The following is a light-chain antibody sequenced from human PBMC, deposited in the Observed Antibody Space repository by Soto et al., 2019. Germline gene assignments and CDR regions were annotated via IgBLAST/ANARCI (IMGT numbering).Light chain of an antibody. CDR1: SSNIGAGYY. V-gene: IGLV1-40*01. J-gene: IGLJ1*01. CDR3: QSYDSSLSGFYV. CDR2: GNS. Sequence: QAVVTQPPSVSGAPGQSFTISCTGSSSNIGAGYYVHWYQQLPGTAPKLLIYGNSNRPSGVPDRFSGSKSGTSAYLAITGLQAEDEADYYCQSYDSSLSGFYVFGTGTKLTVL.